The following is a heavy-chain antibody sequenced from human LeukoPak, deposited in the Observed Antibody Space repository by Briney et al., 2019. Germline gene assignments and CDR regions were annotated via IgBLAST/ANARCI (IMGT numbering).Heavy chain of an antibody. CDR3: ARGSTLEMATMYYFDY. Sequence: PSETLSLTCTVSGGSISSSSYYWGWIRQPPGKGLEWSGSIYYSGSTYYNPSLKSRVTISVDTSKNQFSLKLSSVTAADTAVYYCARGSTLEMATMYYFDYWGQGTLVTVSS. J-gene: IGHJ4*02. CDR2: IYYSGST. D-gene: IGHD5-24*01. CDR1: GGSISSSSYY. V-gene: IGHV4-39*07.